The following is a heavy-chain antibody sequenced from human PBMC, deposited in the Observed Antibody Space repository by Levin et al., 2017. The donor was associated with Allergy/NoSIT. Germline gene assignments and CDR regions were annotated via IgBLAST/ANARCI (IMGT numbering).Heavy chain of an antibody. V-gene: IGHV4-59*12. CDR1: GASTSSYY. CDR3: AKSMDSSRYRYYFGY. D-gene: IGHD3-22*01. Sequence: SETLSLTCSVSGASTSSYYWSWIRQPPGKGLEWIGDIYHSGGTDYNPSLKSRVTISIDTSKNEFSLKLSSVTAADTAIYFCAKSMDSSRYRYYFGYWGQGILVTVSS. J-gene: IGHJ4*02. CDR2: IYHSGGT.